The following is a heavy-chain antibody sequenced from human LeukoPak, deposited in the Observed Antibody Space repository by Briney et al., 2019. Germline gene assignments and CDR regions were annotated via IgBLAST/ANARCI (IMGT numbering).Heavy chain of an antibody. Sequence: ASVKVSCKASGYTFTGYYMHWVRQAPGQGLEWMGWINPNSGGTNYAQKFQGRVTMTRDTSISTAYMELSRLRSDDMAVYYCARDIVVVVAASPYNWFDPWGQGTLVTVSS. D-gene: IGHD2-15*01. J-gene: IGHJ5*02. CDR3: ARDIVVVVAASPYNWFDP. V-gene: IGHV1-2*02. CDR2: INPNSGGT. CDR1: GYTFTGYY.